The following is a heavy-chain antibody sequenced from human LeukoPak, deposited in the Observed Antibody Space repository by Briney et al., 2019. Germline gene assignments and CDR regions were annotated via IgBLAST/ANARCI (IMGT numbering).Heavy chain of an antibody. Sequence: ASVKVSCKASGYTFSSYYVHWVRQAPGQGLEWMGMIIPSDGFTSYAQKFQGRVTMTRDMSTSTVYMELSSLRSEDTAVYYCARDRGEESGAFDIWGQGTMVTVSS. D-gene: IGHD3-3*01. J-gene: IGHJ3*02. V-gene: IGHV1-46*01. CDR3: ARDRGEESGAFDI. CDR1: GYTFSSYY. CDR2: IIPSDGFT.